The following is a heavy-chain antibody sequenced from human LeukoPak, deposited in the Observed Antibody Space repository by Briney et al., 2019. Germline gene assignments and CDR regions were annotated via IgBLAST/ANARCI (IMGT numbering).Heavy chain of an antibody. J-gene: IGHJ4*02. CDR3: ARGRLQLWSGRGYFDY. CDR1: GGSFSGYY. D-gene: IGHD5-18*01. Sequence: SETLSLTCAVYGGSFSGYYWSWIRQPPGKGLEWIGEINHSGSTNYNPSLNSRVTISVDTSKNQFSLKLSSVTAADTAVYYCARGRLQLWSGRGYFDYWGQGTLVTVSS. CDR2: INHSGST. V-gene: IGHV4-34*01.